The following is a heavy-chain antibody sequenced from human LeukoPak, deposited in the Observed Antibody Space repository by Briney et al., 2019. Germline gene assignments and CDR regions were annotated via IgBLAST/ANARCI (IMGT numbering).Heavy chain of an antibody. D-gene: IGHD1-26*01. CDR2: IYYSGST. Sequence: PSETLSLTCTVSGYSISSGYYWGWIRQPPGKGLEWIGSIYYSGSTYYNPSLKSRVTVSVDTSKNQFSLKLSSVTAADTAVYYCASFPWEPRLYNWFDPWGQGTLVTVSS. V-gene: IGHV4-38-2*02. CDR1: GYSISSGYY. J-gene: IGHJ5*02. CDR3: ASFPWEPRLYNWFDP.